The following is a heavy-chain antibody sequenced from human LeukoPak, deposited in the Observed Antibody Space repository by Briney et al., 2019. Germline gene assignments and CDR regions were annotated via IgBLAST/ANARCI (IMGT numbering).Heavy chain of an antibody. Sequence: GGSLKLSCAASGFTFSGSAMHWVRLACGKGLERVDRIRSKANSYATAYAASVKGRFTISRDDSKNTAYLQMNSLKTEDTAVYYCTSRVTYYDFWSGYYSLSFFDYWGQGTLVTVSS. V-gene: IGHV3-73*01. CDR1: GFTFSGSA. J-gene: IGHJ4*02. CDR3: TSRVTYYDFWSGYYSLSFFDY. D-gene: IGHD3-3*01. CDR2: IRSKANSYAT.